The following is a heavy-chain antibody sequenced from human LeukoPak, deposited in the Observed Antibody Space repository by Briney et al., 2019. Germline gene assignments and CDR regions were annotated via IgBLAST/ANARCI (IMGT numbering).Heavy chain of an antibody. J-gene: IGHJ6*03. V-gene: IGHV1-46*01. CDR1: GYTFTSYY. D-gene: IGHD6-13*01. CDR2: INPSGGST. Sequence: ASVKVSCKASGYTFTSYYMHWVRQAPGQGLEWMGIINPSGGSTSYAQKFQGRVTMTRDTSTSTVYMELSSLRSEDTAVYYCARASSWYGNYYYMDVWGKGTTVTISS. CDR3: ARASSWYGNYYYMDV.